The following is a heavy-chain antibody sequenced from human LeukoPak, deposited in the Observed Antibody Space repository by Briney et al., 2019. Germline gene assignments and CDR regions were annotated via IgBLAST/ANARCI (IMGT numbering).Heavy chain of an antibody. D-gene: IGHD4-17*01. Sequence: PSETLSLTCTVSGGSISSGGYYWSWIRQHPGKGLEWIGYIYYSGSTYYNPSLKSRVTISVDTSKNQFSLKLSSVTAADTAVYYCVRYSDYGDYVYDYWGQGTLVTVSS. CDR3: VRYSDYGDYVYDY. J-gene: IGHJ4*02. V-gene: IGHV4-31*03. CDR1: GGSISSGGYY. CDR2: IYYSGST.